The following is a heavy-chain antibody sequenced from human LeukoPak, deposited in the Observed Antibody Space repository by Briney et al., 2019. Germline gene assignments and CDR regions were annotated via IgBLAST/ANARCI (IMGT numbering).Heavy chain of an antibody. J-gene: IGHJ3*02. CDR3: AREHYSSTWYVHDGLDI. CDR1: GFTFSDYY. V-gene: IGHV3-11*04. CDR2: ISSSGSTI. Sequence: GGSLRLSCAASGFTFSDYYMSWIRQAPGKGLEWVSYISSSGSTIYYADSVKGRFTISRDNAKKSLYLQMNSLRAEDTAVYYCAREHYSSTWYVHDGLDIWGQGTMVTVSS. D-gene: IGHD6-13*01.